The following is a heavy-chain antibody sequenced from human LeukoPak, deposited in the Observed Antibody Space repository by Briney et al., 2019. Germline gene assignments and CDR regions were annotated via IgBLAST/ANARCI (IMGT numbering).Heavy chain of an antibody. CDR2: MNPNSGNA. J-gene: IGHJ4*02. D-gene: IGHD3-22*01. CDR1: GYNFNSHD. CDR3: AKSSGDYFFDY. Sequence: GASVKVSCKASGYNFNSHDINWVRQATGQGLEWLGRMNPNSGNAGYAQKLQGRVTMTWDSSTNTAYLEVTALRSDDTAVYYCAKSSGDYFFDYWGQGTLVTVSS. V-gene: IGHV1-8*01.